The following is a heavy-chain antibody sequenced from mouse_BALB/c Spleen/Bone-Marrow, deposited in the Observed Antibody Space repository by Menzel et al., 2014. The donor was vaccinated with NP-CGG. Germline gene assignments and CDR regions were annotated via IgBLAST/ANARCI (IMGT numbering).Heavy chain of an antibody. J-gene: IGHJ2*01. D-gene: IGHD4-1*01. Sequence: QVQLKDSGAELAKPGASVKMSCKASGYTFTSYRMHWVKQRPGQGLEWIGYINPSTGYTEYNQKFKDKATLTADKSSSTVYMQLSSLTSEDSAVYYCARGVGRAFDYWGQGTTLTVSS. CDR2: INPSTGYT. CDR1: GYTFTSYR. CDR3: ARGVGRAFDY. V-gene: IGHV1-4*01.